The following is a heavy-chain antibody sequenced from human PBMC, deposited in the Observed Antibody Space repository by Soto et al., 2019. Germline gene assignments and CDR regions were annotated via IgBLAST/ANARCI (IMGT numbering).Heavy chain of an antibody. CDR1: EFTFRSYW. CDR2: ISGDGSST. D-gene: IGHD2-2*01. Sequence: EVQLVDSGGGLVQPGGSLRLSCAASEFTFRSYWMHWVRQSPGKGLVWVSRISGDGSSTNYADSVKGRFTISRDNSTNTLYLQMNSLRAEDTAVYYCAKDRRYCSSTSCYQPYYYGMDVWGQGTTVTVSS. V-gene: IGHV3-74*01. CDR3: AKDRRYCSSTSCYQPYYYGMDV. J-gene: IGHJ6*02.